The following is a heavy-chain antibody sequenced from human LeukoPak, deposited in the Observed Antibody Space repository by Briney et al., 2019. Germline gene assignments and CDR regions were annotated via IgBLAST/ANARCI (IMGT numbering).Heavy chain of an antibody. Sequence: GGSLRLSCAASGFTFSSYTMSWVRQAPGKGLERVSVIYSGGSTYYADSVKGRFTISRDNSKNTLYLQMNSLRAEDTAVYYCARGDFWSGYYIVDPWGQGTLVTVSS. D-gene: IGHD3-3*01. CDR2: IYSGGST. CDR3: ARGDFWSGYYIVDP. J-gene: IGHJ5*02. CDR1: GFTFSSYT. V-gene: IGHV3-66*01.